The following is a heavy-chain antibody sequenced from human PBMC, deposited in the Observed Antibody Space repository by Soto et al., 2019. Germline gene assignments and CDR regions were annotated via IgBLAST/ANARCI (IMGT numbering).Heavy chain of an antibody. J-gene: IGHJ4*02. CDR1: GGSFSGYY. V-gene: IGHV4-34*01. Sequence: QVQLQQWGAGLLKPSETLSLTCAVYGGSFSGYYWSWIRQPPGKGLEWLGEINHTGSTNYNPSLKRRVTISVDTSKDQFSLKLSSVTAADTSVYYCARGASRGYSGYDFDYWGQGTLVTVSS. CDR3: ARGASRGYSGYDFDY. CDR2: INHTGST. D-gene: IGHD5-12*01.